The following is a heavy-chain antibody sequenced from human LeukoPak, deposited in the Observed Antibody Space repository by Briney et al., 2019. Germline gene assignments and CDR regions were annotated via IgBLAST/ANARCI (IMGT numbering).Heavy chain of an antibody. CDR2: ISAYNGNT. CDR1: GYTFTSYG. Sequence: ASVKVSCKASGYTFTSYGTSWVRQAPGQGLEWMGWISAYNGNTNYAQKLQGRVTMTTDTSTSTAYMELRSLRSDDTAVYYCARFYYGDYETNNAFDIWGQGTMVTVSS. CDR3: ARFYYGDYETNNAFDI. V-gene: IGHV1-18*01. D-gene: IGHD4-17*01. J-gene: IGHJ3*02.